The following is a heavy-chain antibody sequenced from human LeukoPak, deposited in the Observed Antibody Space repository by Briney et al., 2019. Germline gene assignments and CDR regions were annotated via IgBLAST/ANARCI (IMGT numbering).Heavy chain of an antibody. J-gene: IGHJ6*03. CDR1: GFTFSSYA. CDR2: ISGSGGST. D-gene: IGHD5-12*01. V-gene: IGHV3-23*01. CDR3: AKCIVAMNYYYYYMDV. Sequence: GGSLRLSCAASGFTFSSYAMTWVRQAPGKGLEWVSAISGSGGSTYYADSVKGRFTISRDNSKNTLYLQMNSLRAEDTAVYYCAKCIVAMNYYYYYMDVWGKGTTVTVSS.